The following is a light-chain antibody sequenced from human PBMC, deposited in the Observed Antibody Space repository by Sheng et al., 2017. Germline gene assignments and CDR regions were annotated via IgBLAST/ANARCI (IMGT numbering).Light chain of an antibody. J-gene: IGKJ5*01. CDR2: GAS. V-gene: IGKV3-20*01. CDR1: QSVISNY. Sequence: EIVLTQSPGTLSLSPGERVTLSCRASQSVISNYLAWYQQKPGQAPRLLIYGASSRATGIPDRFSGSGSGTDFTLTINRLDPEDFAVYYCQQHDSSITFGQGTRLEIK. CDR3: QQHDSSIT.